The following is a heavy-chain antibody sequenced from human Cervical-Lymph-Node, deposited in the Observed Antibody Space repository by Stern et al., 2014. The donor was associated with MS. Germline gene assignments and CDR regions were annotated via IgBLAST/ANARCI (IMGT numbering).Heavy chain of an antibody. D-gene: IGHD6-6*01. J-gene: IGHJ6*01. CDR1: GGTFSNHA. V-gene: IGHV1-69*01. CDR2: IIPISATA. CDR3: ARDRLRFSSSSSRRGHGMDI. Sequence: QVQLVQSGAEVKKPGSSVKVSCKASGGTFSNHAISWVRQAPGQGLEWMGGIIPISATANYAQKVQARVTITADESTRTVYMELSSLRSEDTAVYYCARDRLRFSSSSSRRGHGMDIWGQGTTVTVSS.